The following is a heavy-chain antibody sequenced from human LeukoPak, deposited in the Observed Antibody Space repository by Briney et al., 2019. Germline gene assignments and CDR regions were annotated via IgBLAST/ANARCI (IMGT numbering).Heavy chain of an antibody. D-gene: IGHD3-16*01. V-gene: IGHV3-23*01. J-gene: IGHJ4*02. CDR2: ISGSGGST. CDR1: RFTFSNDA. Sequence: GGSLRLSCAASRFTFSNDAMSWVRRAPGKGLEWVSAISGSGGSTFYADSVKGRFTISRDNSKNTLYLQMNSLRADDTAVYCCAKVGGGFNPTLYFDFWGQGTLVTVSS. CDR3: AKVGGGFNPTLYFDF.